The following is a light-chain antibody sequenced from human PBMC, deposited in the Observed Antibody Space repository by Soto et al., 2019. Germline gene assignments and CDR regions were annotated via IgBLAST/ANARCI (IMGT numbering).Light chain of an antibody. CDR2: DVT. CDR3: SSHGGSNNPYV. CDR1: SSDIGAYNF. V-gene: IGLV2-8*01. Sequence: QSVLTQPPSAPGSPGQSVAISCTGTSSDIGAYNFVSWYQQHPGKAPKLMIFDVTRRPSGVPDRFSGSKSGNTATLIVSGLQAEDEADYYCSSHGGSNNPYVFGPGTKVTVL. J-gene: IGLJ1*01.